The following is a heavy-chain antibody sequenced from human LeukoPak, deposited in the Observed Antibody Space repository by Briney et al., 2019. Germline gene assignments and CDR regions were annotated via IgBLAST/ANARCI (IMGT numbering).Heavy chain of an antibody. V-gene: IGHV1-2*02. Sequence: GASVKVSCKASGYTFTGYYMHWVRQAPGQGLEWMGWINPNSGGTNYAQKFQGRVTMTRDTSISTAYMELSRLRSDDTAVYYCARVGMVVAATFDYWGQGTLVTVSS. CDR2: INPNSGGT. CDR3: ARVGMVVAATFDY. J-gene: IGHJ4*02. CDR1: GYTFTGYY. D-gene: IGHD2-15*01.